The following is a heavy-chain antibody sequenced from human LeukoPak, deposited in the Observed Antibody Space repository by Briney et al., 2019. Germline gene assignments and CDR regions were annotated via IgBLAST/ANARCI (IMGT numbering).Heavy chain of an antibody. V-gene: IGHV3-33*01. Sequence: GGSLRLSCAASGFTFRSHGMHWVRQAPGKGLEWVAGIWYDGSNEDYADSVKGRFTISRDNSKNTLYLQMNSLRVEDTAVYYCARDGQNGSPYATDVWGQGTTVIVSS. CDR3: ARDGQNGSPYATDV. J-gene: IGHJ6*02. CDR1: GFTFRSHG. CDR2: IWYDGSNE. D-gene: IGHD3-10*01.